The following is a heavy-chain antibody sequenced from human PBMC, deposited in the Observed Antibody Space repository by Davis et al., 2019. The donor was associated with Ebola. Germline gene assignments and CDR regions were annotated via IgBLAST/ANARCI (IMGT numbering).Heavy chain of an antibody. V-gene: IGHV3-21*01. CDR2: ISSSSSYI. J-gene: IGHJ4*02. D-gene: IGHD6-19*01. CDR3: AREVFRGGWYSDY. Sequence: GGSLRLSCAASGFTFSSYSMNWVRQAPGKGLEWVSSISSSSSYIYYADSVKGRFTISRDNAKNSLYLQMNSLKAEDTAVYYCAREVFRGGWYSDYWGQGTLVTVSS. CDR1: GFTFSSYS.